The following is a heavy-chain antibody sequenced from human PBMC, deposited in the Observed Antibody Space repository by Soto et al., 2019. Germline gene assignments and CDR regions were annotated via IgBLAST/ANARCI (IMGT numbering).Heavy chain of an antibody. D-gene: IGHD3-3*01. J-gene: IGHJ6*02. CDR1: GFTFSSYS. CDR2: ISSSSSYI. CDR3: AREIRFGQDYYYYYGMDV. Sequence: PGGSLRLSCAASGFTFSSYSMNWVRQAPGKGLEWVSSISSSSSYIYYADSVKGRFTISRDNAKNSLYLQMNSLRAEDTAVYYCAREIRFGQDYYYYYGMDVWGQGTTVTVSS. V-gene: IGHV3-21*01.